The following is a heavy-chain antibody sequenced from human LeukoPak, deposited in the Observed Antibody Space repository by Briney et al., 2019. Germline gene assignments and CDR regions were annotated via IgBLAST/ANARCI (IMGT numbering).Heavy chain of an antibody. CDR3: AKAGPDY. V-gene: IGHV3-30-3*01. CDR2: ISYDGSNK. J-gene: IGHJ4*02. CDR1: GFTFSSYA. Sequence: GGSLRLSCAASGFTFSSYAMHWVRQAPGKGLEWVAVISYDGSNKYYADSVKGRFTISGDNSKNTLYLQMNSLRAEDTAVYYCAKAGPDYWGQGTLVTVSS.